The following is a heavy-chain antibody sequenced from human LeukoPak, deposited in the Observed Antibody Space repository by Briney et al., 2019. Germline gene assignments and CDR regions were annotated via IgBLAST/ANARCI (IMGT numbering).Heavy chain of an antibody. CDR3: AYTNNLKY. Sequence: PGGSLRLSCAASGFILSGQWMNWVRQAPGQGLEWVANIKHDGSEKYYVDSVEGRFTISRDDANSSLSLQMNSVRGEDTAVYYCAYTNNLKYWGQGTLVTVSS. CDR2: IKHDGSEK. V-gene: IGHV3-7*01. CDR1: GFILSGQW. D-gene: IGHD3-16*01. J-gene: IGHJ1*01.